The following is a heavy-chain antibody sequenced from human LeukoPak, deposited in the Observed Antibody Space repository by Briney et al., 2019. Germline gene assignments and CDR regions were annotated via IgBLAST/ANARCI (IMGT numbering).Heavy chain of an antibody. Sequence: SETLSLTCTVSGGSISSYYLSWIRQPPGKGLEWIGYIYYSGSTNYNPSLKSRVTISVDTSKNQFSLKLSSVTAADTAVYYCARDSPRRYDSSGYYYNWFDPWGQGTPVTVSS. CDR2: IYYSGST. D-gene: IGHD3-22*01. CDR1: GGSISSYY. J-gene: IGHJ5*02. CDR3: ARDSPRRYDSSGYYYNWFDP. V-gene: IGHV4-59*01.